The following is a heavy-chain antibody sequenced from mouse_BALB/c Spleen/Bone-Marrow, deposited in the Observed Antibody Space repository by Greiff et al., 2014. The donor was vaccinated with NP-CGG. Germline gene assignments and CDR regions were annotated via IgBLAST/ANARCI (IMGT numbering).Heavy chain of an antibody. CDR3: TESGDGTPGVAWAD. CDR1: GYTFTDYY. D-gene: IGHD3-3*01. V-gene: IGHV1-77*01. CDR2: IYPGSGNT. J-gene: IGHJ4*01. Sequence: QVQLQQSGAELARPGASVKLSCKASGYTFTDYYINWVKQRTGQGLEWIGEIYPGSGNTYYNEKFKGKATLTADKSSSTAYMQPSSLPSETAAFFCGTESGDGTPGVAWADGGQGPSFPVPP.